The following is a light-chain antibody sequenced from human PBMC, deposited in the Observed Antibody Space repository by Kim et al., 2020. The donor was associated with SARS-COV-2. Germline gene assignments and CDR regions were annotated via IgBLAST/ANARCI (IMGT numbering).Light chain of an antibody. CDR2: QAS. CDR3: QQYNSYLRT. Sequence: DIQMTKSPSTLSASVGDTVTITCRASQSINSWLAWHQQKPGKAPKLLIYQASSLESGVPSRFSGSGSGTEFTLTISSLQPEDFATYYCQQYNSYLRTFGQGTKVDIK. V-gene: IGKV1-5*03. J-gene: IGKJ1*01. CDR1: QSINSW.